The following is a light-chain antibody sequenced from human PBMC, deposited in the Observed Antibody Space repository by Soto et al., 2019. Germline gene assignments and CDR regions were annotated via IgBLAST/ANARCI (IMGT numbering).Light chain of an antibody. V-gene: IGKV3D-20*01. CDR3: QQYETSPPQT. CDR2: DAS. Sequence: EIVLTQSPATLSLSPGERATLSCGASQSVSSGYLAWYQQKPGLAPRLLIYDASSRATGIPDRFSGSGSGTDFTLTISRLEPEDFAVYYCQQYETSPPQTFRQGTKVEL. CDR1: QSVSSGY. J-gene: IGKJ1*01.